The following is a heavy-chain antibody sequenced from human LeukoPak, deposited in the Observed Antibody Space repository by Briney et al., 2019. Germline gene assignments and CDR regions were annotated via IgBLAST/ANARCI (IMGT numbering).Heavy chain of an antibody. V-gene: IGHV1-69*04. Sequence: PVKVSCKASRGTFSTYAISWVRQAPGQGLEWRGRFIAILGVANYAQKFQGRVTITADKSTSTAYMELSSLRSEDAAVYYCAARHGYTYGYDAYGMDVWGQGTTVTVSS. J-gene: IGHJ6*02. CDR1: RGTFSTYA. D-gene: IGHD5-18*01. CDR2: FIAILGVA. CDR3: AARHGYTYGYDAYGMDV.